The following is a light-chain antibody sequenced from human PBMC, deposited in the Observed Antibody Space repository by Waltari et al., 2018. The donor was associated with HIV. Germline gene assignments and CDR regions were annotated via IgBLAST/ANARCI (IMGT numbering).Light chain of an antibody. J-gene: IGKJ5*01. CDR2: LGS. CDR1: QSLLHSDENNY. Sequence: DIVMTQSPLSLPVTPGEPSSISCRSSQSLLHSDENNYLEWYVQKPGQSPQLLIHLGSHRASGVPDRFSGSGSGTHFTLKITKVEAEDVGIFFCMQSLQTPTFGQGTRLDIK. CDR3: MQSLQTPT. V-gene: IGKV2-28*01.